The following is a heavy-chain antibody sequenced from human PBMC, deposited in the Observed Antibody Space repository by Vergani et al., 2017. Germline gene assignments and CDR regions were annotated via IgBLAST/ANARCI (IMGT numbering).Heavy chain of an antibody. CDR3: GRGLSGYCSGDKCYIHRWFDS. CDR1: GYTFTNYD. J-gene: IGHJ5*01. D-gene: IGHD2-15*01. V-gene: IGHV1-8*03. Sequence: QVQLVQSGTEVKKPGASVKVSCKASGYTFTNYDINWVRRATGQGLEWMGWMNPISGNTGFAQKFRGRVTITRDTSISTAYMELSSLRSEDTAIYYCGRGLSGYCSGDKCYIHRWFDSWCPGTMVTVSS. CDR2: MNPISGNT.